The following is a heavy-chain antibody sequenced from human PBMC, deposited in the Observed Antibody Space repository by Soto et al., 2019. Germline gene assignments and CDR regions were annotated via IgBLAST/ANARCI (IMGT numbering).Heavy chain of an antibody. CDR2: ISAHAGNT. D-gene: IGHD6-13*01. J-gene: IGHJ3*02. V-gene: IGHV1-18*01. CDR3: ARVLGYNSSWWRHTAFDI. CDR1: GYTFTNYG. Sequence: ASVKVSCKTSGYTFTNYGISWVRQAPGQGLEWMGWISAHAGNTNYAQKFQGRVTMTTDTSTSTAYMELRSLRSDDTAVYYCARVLGYNSSWWRHTAFDIWGQGTMVTVSS.